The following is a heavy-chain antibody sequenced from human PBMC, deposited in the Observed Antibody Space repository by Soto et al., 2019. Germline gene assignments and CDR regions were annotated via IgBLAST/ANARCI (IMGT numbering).Heavy chain of an antibody. CDR2: INHSGST. J-gene: IGHJ4*02. V-gene: IGHV4-34*01. CDR3: ARGRLVPAPNFDY. Sequence: PSEPLSLTCAVYGGSFSGYYWRWIHQPPGKGLEWIGEINHSGSTNYNPSLKSRVTISVDGSKNQFSLKVNSVTAADTAVYYCARGRLVPAPNFDYWGLGTLVPGSP. CDR1: GGSFSGYY. D-gene: IGHD2-2*01.